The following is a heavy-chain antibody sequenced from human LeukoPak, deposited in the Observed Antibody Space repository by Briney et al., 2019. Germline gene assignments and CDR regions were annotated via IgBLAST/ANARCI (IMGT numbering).Heavy chain of an antibody. CDR1: GFTFSSYA. J-gene: IGHJ4*02. D-gene: IGHD5-18*01. Sequence: PGGSLKLSCAASGFTFSSYAMSWVRQAPGKGLEWVSAISGSGGSTYYADSVKGRFTISRDNSKNTLYLQMNSLRAEDTAVYYCAKMGGRGYSYGPSADWGQGTLVTVSS. CDR3: AKMGGRGYSYGPSAD. CDR2: ISGSGGST. V-gene: IGHV3-23*01.